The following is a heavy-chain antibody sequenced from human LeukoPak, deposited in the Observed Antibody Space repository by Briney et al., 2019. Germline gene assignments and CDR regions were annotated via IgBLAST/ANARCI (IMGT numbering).Heavy chain of an antibody. V-gene: IGHV1-2*02. D-gene: IGHD3-22*01. CDR1: AYTFTVYF. CDR2: INPNSGGT. Sequence: ASVKVSFKASAYTFTVYFMHWVRQAPGQGLEWMGWINPNSGGTNYAQKFQGRVTMTRDTSISTAYMELSRLRSDDTAVYYCARELNYDSSGYYFYYWGQGTLVTASS. CDR3: ARELNYDSSGYYFYY. J-gene: IGHJ4*02.